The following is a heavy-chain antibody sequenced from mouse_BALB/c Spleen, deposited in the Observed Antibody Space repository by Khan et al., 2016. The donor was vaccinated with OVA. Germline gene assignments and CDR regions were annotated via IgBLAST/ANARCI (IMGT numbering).Heavy chain of an antibody. CDR1: GCTFSNYA. V-gene: IGHV5-6-5*01. CDR3: ARDYWFTY. CDR2: ISSGGNT. J-gene: IGHJ3*01. Sequence: EVELVESGGGLVKPGGSLKLSCAASGCTFSNYAMSWVRQTPEKRLEWVASISSGGNTYYPDSVKGRFTISRDNARNILYLQMSSLRSEDTAMYYCARDYWFTYWGQGTLVTVSA.